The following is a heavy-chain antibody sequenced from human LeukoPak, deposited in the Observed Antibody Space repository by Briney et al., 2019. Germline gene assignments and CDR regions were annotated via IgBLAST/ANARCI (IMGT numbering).Heavy chain of an antibody. J-gene: IGHJ4*02. V-gene: IGHV3-11*01. D-gene: IGHD3-22*01. CDR3: ARDWGVYDSSGYYNY. CDR2: ISSSGSTI. CDR1: GFTFSDYY. Sequence: GGSLRLSCAASGFTFSDYYMSWIRQAPGKGLEWVSYISSSGSTIYYADSVKGRYTISRDNAKNSLYLQMNSLRAEDTAVYYCARDWGVYDSSGYYNYWGQGTLVTVSS.